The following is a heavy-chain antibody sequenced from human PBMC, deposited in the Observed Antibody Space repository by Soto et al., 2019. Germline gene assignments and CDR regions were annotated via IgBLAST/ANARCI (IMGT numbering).Heavy chain of an antibody. D-gene: IGHD3-3*01. Sequence: PGGSLRLSCAASGFTFSSYAMSWVRQAPGKGLEWVSAISGSGGSTYYADSVKGRFTISRDNAKNTLFLQMNSLRAEDTAVYYCVRDPPYDFGRSYHTTWSDPGGQEPLVTVPP. CDR1: GFTFSSYA. V-gene: IGHV3-23*01. CDR2: ISGSGGST. J-gene: IGHJ5*02. CDR3: VRDPPYDFGRSYHTTWSDP.